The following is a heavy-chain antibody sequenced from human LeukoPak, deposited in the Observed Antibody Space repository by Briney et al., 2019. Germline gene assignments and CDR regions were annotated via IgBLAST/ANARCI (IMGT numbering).Heavy chain of an antibody. J-gene: IGHJ5*02. D-gene: IGHD2-2*01. CDR2: ISSSGSTI. Sequence: GGSLRLSCAASGFTFNTYEMNWVRQAPGKGLEWVSYISSSGSTIYYADSVKGRFTISRDNAKNSLYLQMNSLRAEDTAVYYCARGPLHVVVPAATWFDPWGQGILVTVSS. CDR3: ARGPLHVVVPAATWFDP. V-gene: IGHV3-48*03. CDR1: GFTFNTYE.